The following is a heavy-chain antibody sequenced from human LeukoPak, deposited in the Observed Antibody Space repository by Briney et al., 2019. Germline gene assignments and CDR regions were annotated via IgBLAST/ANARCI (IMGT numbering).Heavy chain of an antibody. CDR3: AKGDLYVGFDY. Sequence: GGSLRLSCVASGFTFSSYGMHWVRQAPGKGLEWVAFIRYDGSKKYFADSVKGRFTIARDNSKNTLYLQMNTLRDEDTAVYYCAKGDLYVGFDYWGQGTLVTVSS. J-gene: IGHJ4*02. CDR1: GFTFSSYG. CDR2: IRYDGSKK. D-gene: IGHD3-16*01. V-gene: IGHV3-30*02.